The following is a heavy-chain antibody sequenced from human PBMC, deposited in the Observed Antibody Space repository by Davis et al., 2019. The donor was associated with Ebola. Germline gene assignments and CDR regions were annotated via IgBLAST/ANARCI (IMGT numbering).Heavy chain of an antibody. CDR2: INHDSTAI. CDR1: GFNFRTYS. CDR3: ARDFRYNSDY. V-gene: IGHV3-48*02. Sequence: PGGSLRLSCAASGFNFRTYSMNWVRQAPGKGLEWISHINHDSTAIYYADSVRGRFTIARDNAKNSLYLQMNSLRDEDTALYYCARDFRYNSDYWGQGTLVTVSS. D-gene: IGHD3-10*01. J-gene: IGHJ4*02.